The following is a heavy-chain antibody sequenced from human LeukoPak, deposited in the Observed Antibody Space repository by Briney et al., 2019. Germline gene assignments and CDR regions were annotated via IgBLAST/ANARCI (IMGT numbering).Heavy chain of an antibody. V-gene: IGHV4-39*01. Sequence: SETLSLTCTVSGGSISSSSYYWGWIRQPPGKGLEWIGSIYYSGSTYYNPSLKSRVTISVGTSKNQFSLKLSSVTAADTAVYYCARLSPFSDYWGQGTLVTVSS. CDR1: GGSISSSSYY. CDR2: IYYSGST. CDR3: ARLSPFSDY. J-gene: IGHJ4*02.